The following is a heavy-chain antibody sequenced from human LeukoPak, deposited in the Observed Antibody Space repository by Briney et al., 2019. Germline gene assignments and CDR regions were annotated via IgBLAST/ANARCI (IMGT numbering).Heavy chain of an antibody. CDR3: ASLTSRNSY. D-gene: IGHD5-24*01. CDR2: ISAYNGNT. V-gene: IGHV1-18*04. CDR1: GYTFTGYY. J-gene: IGHJ4*02. Sequence: LWASVKVSCKASGYTFTGYYMHWVRQAPGQGLEWMGWISAYNGNTNYAQKLQGRVTMTTDTSTSTAYMELRSLRSDDTAVYYCASLTSRNSYWGQGTLVTVSS.